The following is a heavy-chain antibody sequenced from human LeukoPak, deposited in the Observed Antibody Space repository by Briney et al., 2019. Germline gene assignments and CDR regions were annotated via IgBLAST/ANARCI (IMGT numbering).Heavy chain of an antibody. V-gene: IGHV3-74*01. Sequence: GGSLRLSCAASGFTFSSYWMHWVRQAPGKGLVWVSRINSDGSSTSYADSVKGRFTISRDNAKNTLYLQMNSLRAEGTAVYYCARGGRGYYGSGSYYRYYYYYYGMDVWGQGTTVTVSS. J-gene: IGHJ6*02. D-gene: IGHD3-10*01. CDR3: ARGGRGYYGSGSYYRYYYYYYGMDV. CDR2: INSDGSST. CDR1: GFTFSSYW.